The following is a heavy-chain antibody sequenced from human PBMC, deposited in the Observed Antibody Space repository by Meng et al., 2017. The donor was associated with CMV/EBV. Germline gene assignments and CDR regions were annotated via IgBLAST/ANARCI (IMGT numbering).Heavy chain of an antibody. D-gene: IGHD3-3*01. Sequence: GGSLRLSCKGSGYSFTSYWIGWVRQMPGKGLEWMGIIYPGDSDTRYSPSFQGQVTISADKSISTAYLQWSSLKASDTAMYYCARFGGATYYDFWSGYYSPYYFDYWGQGTLVTVSS. CDR3: ARFGGATYYDFWSGYYSPYYFDY. V-gene: IGHV5-51*01. J-gene: IGHJ4*02. CDR1: GYSFTSYW. CDR2: IYPGDSDT.